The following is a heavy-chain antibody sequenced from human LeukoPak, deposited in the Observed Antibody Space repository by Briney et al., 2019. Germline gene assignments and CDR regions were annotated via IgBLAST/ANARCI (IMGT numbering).Heavy chain of an antibody. CDR2: ISSSSSYI. CDR3: ARRGGLSSGRGFDH. CDR1: GFDFNYYD. D-gene: IGHD3-16*01. J-gene: IGHJ4*02. V-gene: IGHV3-21*01. Sequence: PGGSLRLSCVASGFDFNYYDMNWVRQAPGKGLEWVSSISSSSSYIYFADATKGRFTISRDNANSSVFLQMNSLRPEDTAVYYCARRGGLSSGRGFDHWGRGTLVTVSS.